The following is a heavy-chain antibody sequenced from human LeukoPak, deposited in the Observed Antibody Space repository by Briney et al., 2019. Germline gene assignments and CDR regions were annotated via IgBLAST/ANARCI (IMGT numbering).Heavy chain of an antibody. CDR2: ISSSSSYI. CDR3: ARARYYYDSSGYLY. D-gene: IGHD3-22*01. V-gene: IGHV3-21*01. Sequence: GGSLRLSCAASGFTFSSYRMNWVRQAPGKGLEWVSSISSSSSYIYYADSVKGRFTISRDNAKNSLYLQMNSLRAEDTAVYYCARARYYYDSSGYLYWGQGTLVTVSS. CDR1: GFTFSSYR. J-gene: IGHJ4*02.